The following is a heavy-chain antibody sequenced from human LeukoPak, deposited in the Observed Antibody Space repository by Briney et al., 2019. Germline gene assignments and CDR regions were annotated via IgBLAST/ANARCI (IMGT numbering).Heavy chain of an antibody. CDR2: IYYTGST. CDR3: ARGNSGSYYGFDY. CDR1: GGSISSYY. D-gene: IGHD1-26*01. J-gene: IGHJ4*02. V-gene: IGHV4-59*01. Sequence: SEIQSLTCTVYGGSISSYYWSWIRQPPGKGLEWIGYIYYTGSTNYNPSLKSRVTISVDTSKNQFSLKLSSVTAADTAVYYCARGNSGSYYGFDYWGQGTLVTVSS.